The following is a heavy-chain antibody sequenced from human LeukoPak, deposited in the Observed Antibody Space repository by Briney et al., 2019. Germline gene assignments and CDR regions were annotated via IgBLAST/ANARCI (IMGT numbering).Heavy chain of an antibody. CDR2: ISAYNGNT. CDR3: ARPAYDFWSLDY. D-gene: IGHD3-3*01. J-gene: IGHJ4*02. CDR1: GYSFSDYG. Sequence: ASVKVSCKASGYSFSDYGITWVGQAPGQGLEWMGWISAYNGNTKYAQKFQGRVTITADKSTSTAYMELSSLRSEDTAVYYCARPAYDFWSLDYWGQGTLVTVSS. V-gene: IGHV1-18*01.